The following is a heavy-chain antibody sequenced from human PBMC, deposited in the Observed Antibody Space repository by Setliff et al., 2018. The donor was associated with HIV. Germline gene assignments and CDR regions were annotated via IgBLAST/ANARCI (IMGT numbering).Heavy chain of an antibody. D-gene: IGHD6-19*01. CDR1: GGSISTYY. Sequence: PSETLSLTCTVSGGSISTYYWTWIRQPAGKGLEWIGRIYTSGSTNYNPSLKSRVTMSVDTSKNQFSLKLSSVTAADTAMYYCVRGSDTTGWSRYYYYMDVWGKGTTVTVSS. CDR2: IYTSGST. V-gene: IGHV4-4*07. CDR3: VRGSDTTGWSRYYYYMDV. J-gene: IGHJ6*03.